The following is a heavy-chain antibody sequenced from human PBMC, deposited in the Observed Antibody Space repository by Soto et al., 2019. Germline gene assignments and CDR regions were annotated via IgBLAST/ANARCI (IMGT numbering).Heavy chain of an antibody. CDR3: ARMEYDSSGYYEKAFDI. Sequence: QVQLVQSGAEVKKPGSSVKVSCKASGGTFSSYAISWVRQAPGQGLEWMGGIIPIFGTANYAQKFQGRVTITADESTSTAYMELSSLRSEDTAGYYCARMEYDSSGYYEKAFDIWGQGTMVTVSS. CDR2: IIPIFGTA. J-gene: IGHJ3*02. D-gene: IGHD3-22*01. CDR1: GGTFSSYA. V-gene: IGHV1-69*01.